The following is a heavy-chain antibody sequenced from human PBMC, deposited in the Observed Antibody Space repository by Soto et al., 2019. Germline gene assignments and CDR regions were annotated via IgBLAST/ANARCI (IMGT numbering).Heavy chain of an antibody. V-gene: IGHV1-69*13. CDR3: ARPAIGRCSGGSCYHSFDY. CDR1: GGTFSSYA. J-gene: IGHJ4*02. Sequence: SVKVSCKASGGTFSSYAISWVRQAPGQGLEWMGGIIPIFGTANYAQKFQGRVTITADESTSTAYMELSSLRSEDTAVYYCARPAIGRCSGGSCYHSFDYWGQGTLVTVSS. D-gene: IGHD2-15*01. CDR2: IIPIFGTA.